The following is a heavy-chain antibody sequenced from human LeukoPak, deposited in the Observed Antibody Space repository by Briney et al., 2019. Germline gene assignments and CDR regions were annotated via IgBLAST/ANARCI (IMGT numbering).Heavy chain of an antibody. Sequence: GGSLGLSCAASGFTFSSYAMSWVRQAPGKGLEWVSAISGSGGSTYYADSVKGRFAISRDNSKNTLYLQMNSLRAEDTAVYYCAKSTPTFGSVSYYNSYFDYWGQGTLVTVSS. J-gene: IGHJ4*02. CDR3: AKSTPTFGSVSYYNSYFDY. CDR2: ISGSGGST. D-gene: IGHD3-10*01. V-gene: IGHV3-23*01. CDR1: GFTFSSYA.